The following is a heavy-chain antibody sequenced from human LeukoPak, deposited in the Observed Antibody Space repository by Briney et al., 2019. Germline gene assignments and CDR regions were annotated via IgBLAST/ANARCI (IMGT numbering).Heavy chain of an antibody. CDR1: GFTFSSYA. V-gene: IGHV3-23*01. CDR2: ISGSGGST. J-gene: IGHJ4*02. CDR3: AKDKHSSGWYFDY. D-gene: IGHD6-19*01. Sequence: GGSLRLSCAASGFTFSSYAMSWVRQAPGKGLEWVSAISGSGGSTYYADSVKGRYTISRDNSKNTLYLQMNSLRAEDTAVYYCAKDKHSSGWYFDYWGQGTLVTVSS.